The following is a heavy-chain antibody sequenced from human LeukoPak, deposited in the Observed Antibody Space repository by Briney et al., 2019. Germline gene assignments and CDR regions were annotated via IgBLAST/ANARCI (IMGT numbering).Heavy chain of an antibody. J-gene: IGHJ3*02. CDR2: ISPDSAFI. Sequence: GGSLRLSCVGSGFTFSIDGMNWVRQAPGKGLEWVSSISPDSAFIPQADSVKGRFTISRDNAKNSLYLQMESLRAEDTAVYYCARDRGDSSISILRVAFDIWGQGTEVTVSS. D-gene: IGHD3-22*01. CDR1: GFTFSIDG. V-gene: IGHV3-21*01. CDR3: ARDRGDSSISILRVAFDI.